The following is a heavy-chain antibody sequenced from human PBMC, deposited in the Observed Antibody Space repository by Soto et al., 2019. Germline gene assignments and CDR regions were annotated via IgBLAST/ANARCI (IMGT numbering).Heavy chain of an antibody. D-gene: IGHD6-13*01. V-gene: IGHV3-23*01. J-gene: IGHJ4*02. Sequence: EVQLLESGGGLVQPGGSLRLSCAASGFTFSSYAMNWVRQAPGKGLEWVSVISGSGGITYYADSVKGRFTISRDNSKNTRYLQMIRLRAEDTAVYYCARRSSSWYFDYWGQGTLVTVSS. CDR2: ISGSGGIT. CDR3: ARRSSSWYFDY. CDR1: GFTFSSYA.